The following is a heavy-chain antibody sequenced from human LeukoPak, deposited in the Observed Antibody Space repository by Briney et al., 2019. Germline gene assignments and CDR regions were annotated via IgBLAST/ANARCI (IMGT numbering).Heavy chain of an antibody. CDR3: ARDAYYDFWSDFRTPYDY. CDR1: GYSISSNYY. D-gene: IGHD3-3*01. Sequence: SETLSLTCSVSGYSISSNYYWGWIRQPPGKGLEWIGSIYHSGNTYHNPSLKSRVTISVDTSTNKFFLKRSSVTAADTAVYYCARDAYYDFWSDFRTPYDYWGQGIQVTVSS. CDR2: IYHSGNT. J-gene: IGHJ4*02. V-gene: IGHV4-38-2*02.